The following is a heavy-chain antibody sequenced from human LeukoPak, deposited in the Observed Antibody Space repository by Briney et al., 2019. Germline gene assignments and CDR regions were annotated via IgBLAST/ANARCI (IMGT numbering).Heavy chain of an antibody. CDR3: ANQNTYGSGSSTFDY. CDR1: GFTFSSYA. CDR2: ISGSGGST. Sequence: GRSLRLSCAASGFTFSSYAMSWVRQAPGKGLEWVSAISGSGGSTYYADSVKGRFTISRDNSKNTLYLQMNSLRAEDTAVYYCANQNTYGSGSSTFDYWGQGTLVTVSS. D-gene: IGHD3-10*01. J-gene: IGHJ4*02. V-gene: IGHV3-23*01.